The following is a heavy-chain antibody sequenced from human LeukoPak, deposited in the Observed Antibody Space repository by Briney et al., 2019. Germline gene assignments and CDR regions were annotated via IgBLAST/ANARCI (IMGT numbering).Heavy chain of an antibody. D-gene: IGHD2-8*02. CDR3: ATYRQVLLPFES. CDR1: GFTFSAYE. J-gene: IGHJ4*02. V-gene: IGHV3-48*03. Sequence: PGGSLRLSCAASGFTFSAYEMNWVRQAPGKGLEPVSYISGSGYSLSYADSVRGRFTISRDNSKSTLSLQMNSLRAEDTAIYYCATYRQVLLPFESWGQGTLVTVSS. CDR2: ISGSGYSL.